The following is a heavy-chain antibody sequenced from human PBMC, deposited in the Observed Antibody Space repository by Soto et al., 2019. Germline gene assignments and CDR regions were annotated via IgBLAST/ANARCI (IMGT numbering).Heavy chain of an antibody. D-gene: IGHD4-4*01. V-gene: IGHV1-69*04. CDR2: IIPIIGII. CDR1: GGTFSTYT. Sequence: SVKGLCKASGGTFSTYTITWVRQAPGQGLEWMGRIIPIIGIINYAQKFQGRVTISADKFTGTAYMELTGLRSDDTAVYYCAGDPDSHYNDSHASSYPWGQGTLVTVS. CDR3: AGDPDSHYNDSHASSYP. J-gene: IGHJ5*02.